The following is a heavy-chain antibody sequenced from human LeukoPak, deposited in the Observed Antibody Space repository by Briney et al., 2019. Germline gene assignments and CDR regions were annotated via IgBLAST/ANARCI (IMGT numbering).Heavy chain of an antibody. J-gene: IGHJ4*02. CDR3: AREGKGYYYDSSGYYFDY. V-gene: IGHV3-7*01. CDR2: IKQDGSEK. D-gene: IGHD3-22*01. CDR1: GFTFSSYW. Sequence: PGGSLRLSCAASGFTFSSYWMSWVRQAPGKGLEWMANIKQDGSEKYYVDSVKGRFTISRDNAKNSLYLQMNSLRAEDTAVYYCAREGKGYYYDSSGYYFDYWGQGTLVTVSS.